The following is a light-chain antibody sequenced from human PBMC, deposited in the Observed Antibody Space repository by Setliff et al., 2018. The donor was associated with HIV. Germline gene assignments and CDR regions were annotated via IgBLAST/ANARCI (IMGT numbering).Light chain of an antibody. Sequence: QSVLTQPASVSRSPGQSITLSCTGTSSDIGNYNLVSWYQHHPGKAPKLIIYEVSKRPSGVSTRFSGSKSGNTASLTISGLQAEDEADYYCCSYARSSTYVFGTGTKVTVL. CDR1: SSDIGNYNL. CDR3: CSYARSSTYV. CDR2: EVS. V-gene: IGLV2-23*02. J-gene: IGLJ1*01.